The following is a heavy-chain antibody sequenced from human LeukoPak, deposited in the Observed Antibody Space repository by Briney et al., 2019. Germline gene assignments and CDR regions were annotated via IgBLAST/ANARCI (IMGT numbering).Heavy chain of an antibody. D-gene: IGHD3-9*01. V-gene: IGHV3-15*01. J-gene: IGHJ4*02. CDR3: TTDYDILTGYYDFDY. Sequence: KTGGSLRLSCAASGFTFSNAWMSWVRQAPGKGLEWVGRIQSKTDGGTTDYAAPVKGRFTISRDDSKNTLYLQMNSLKTEDTAVYYCTTDYDILTGYYDFDYWGQGTLVTVSS. CDR1: GFTFSNAW. CDR2: IQSKTDGGTT.